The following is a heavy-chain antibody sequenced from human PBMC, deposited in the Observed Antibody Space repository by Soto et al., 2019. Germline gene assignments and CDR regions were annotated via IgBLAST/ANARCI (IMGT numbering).Heavy chain of an antibody. D-gene: IGHD1-7*01. CDR3: ARGGRTGTTLGS. V-gene: IGHV4-30-2*01. CDR1: GASVSSDGYS. CDR2: IFPSGSST. J-gene: IGHJ5*02. Sequence: PSETLSLTCAVSGASVSSDGYSWSWVRQTPGKGLEWIGYIFPSGSSTYYNPSLKSRVTMSVDSARNHFSLNLTSTTAADTAVYYCARGGRTGTTLGSWGQGTLVTVSS.